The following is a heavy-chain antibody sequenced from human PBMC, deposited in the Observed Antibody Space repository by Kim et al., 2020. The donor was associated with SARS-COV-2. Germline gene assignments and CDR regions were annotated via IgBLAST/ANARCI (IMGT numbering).Heavy chain of an antibody. V-gene: IGHV3-66*02. CDR3: ALDPGYNLRTSYEDS. J-gene: IGHJ5*01. CDR1: GLTVSTNY. Sequence: GGSLRLSCAVSGLTVSTNYMSWVRQAPGKGLEWLSAIYSDGTGGGKYYSDSVKGRFTISRDNSRNTLYIQMNSLRVEDTAIYFCALDPGYNLRTSYEDSWGQGTLVGVSS. D-gene: IGHD1-20*01. CDR2: IYSDGTGGGK.